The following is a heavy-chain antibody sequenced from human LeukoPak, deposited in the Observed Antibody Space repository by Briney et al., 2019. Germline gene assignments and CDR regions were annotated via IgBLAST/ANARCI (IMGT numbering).Heavy chain of an antibody. CDR1: GGSFSGYY. Sequence: PSETLSLTCAVYGGSFSGYYWSWIRQPPGKGLEWIGEINHSGSTNYNPSLKSRVTISVDTSKNQFSLKLSSVTAADTAVYYCARHDSNPFDYWGQGTLVTVSS. D-gene: IGHD4-11*01. CDR3: ARHDSNPFDY. V-gene: IGHV4-34*01. J-gene: IGHJ4*02. CDR2: INHSGST.